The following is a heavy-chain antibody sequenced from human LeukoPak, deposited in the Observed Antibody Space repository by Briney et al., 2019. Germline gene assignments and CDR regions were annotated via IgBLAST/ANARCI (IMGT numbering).Heavy chain of an antibody. Sequence: GGSLRLSCAASGFTFRSYAMHWVRQAPGKGLEWVAVISYDGSNKYYADSMKGRFTISRDKSKNTLYLQMNSLRAEDTAVYYCARDYGAWVVVGLFDYWGQGTLVTVSS. J-gene: IGHJ4*02. V-gene: IGHV3-30*04. CDR3: ARDYGAWVVVGLFDY. CDR2: ISYDGSNK. CDR1: GFTFRSYA. D-gene: IGHD3-22*01.